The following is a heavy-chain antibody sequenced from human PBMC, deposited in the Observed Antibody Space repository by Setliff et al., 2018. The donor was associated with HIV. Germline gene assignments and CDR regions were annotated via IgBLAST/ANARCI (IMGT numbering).Heavy chain of an antibody. Sequence: SETLSLTCAVSGGSISSSNWWRWVRQPPGKGLEWIGEIYHSGSTNYNASLKSRVTISVDKSKNQFSLKLSSVTAADTAVYYCASSNNFWSGLDNWGQGTLVTVSS. J-gene: IGHJ4*02. V-gene: IGHV4-4*02. CDR3: ASSNNFWSGLDN. CDR2: IYHSGST. D-gene: IGHD3-3*01. CDR1: GGSISSSNW.